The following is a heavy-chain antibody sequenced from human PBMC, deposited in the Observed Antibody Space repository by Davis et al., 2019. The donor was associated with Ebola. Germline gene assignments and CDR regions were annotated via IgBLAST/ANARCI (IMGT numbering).Heavy chain of an antibody. Sequence: ASVKVSCKASGYTFTSYAMHWVRQAPGQRLEWMGWINAGNGNTKYSQKFQGRVTITRDTSASTAYMGLSSLRSEDTAVYYCARGLGYCSGGSCYWFDPWGQGTLVTVSS. V-gene: IGHV1-3*01. CDR1: GYTFTSYA. D-gene: IGHD2-15*01. J-gene: IGHJ5*02. CDR3: ARGLGYCSGGSCYWFDP. CDR2: INAGNGNT.